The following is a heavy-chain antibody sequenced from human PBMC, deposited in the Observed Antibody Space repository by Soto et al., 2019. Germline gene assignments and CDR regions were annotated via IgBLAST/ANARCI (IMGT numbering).Heavy chain of an antibody. V-gene: IGHV4-31*03. CDR2: IYYGGRT. CDR1: GGSISSGGYY. CDR3: ALTNCSSTSCPPARAFDI. Sequence: SETLSLTCTVSGGSISSGGYYWSWIRQHPGKGLEWIGYIYYGGRTYYNPSLKRRVTISLDTSKNQFALKLSSVTAADTAVYYCALTNCSSTSCPPARAFDIWGQGTMVTVSS. J-gene: IGHJ3*02. D-gene: IGHD2-2*01.